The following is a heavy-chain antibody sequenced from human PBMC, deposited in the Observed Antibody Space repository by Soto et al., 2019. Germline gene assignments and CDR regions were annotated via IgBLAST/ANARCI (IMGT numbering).Heavy chain of an antibody. CDR1: GGTFSSYA. D-gene: IGHD3-3*01. CDR3: AMPLRITIIGVEIQYYGMDV. J-gene: IGHJ6*02. CDR2: IIPIFGTA. V-gene: IGHV1-69*13. Sequence: SVKVSCKASGGTFSSYAISWVRQAPGQGLEWMGGIIPIFGTANYAQKFQGRVTITADESTSTAYMELSSLRSEDTAVYYCAMPLRITIIGVEIQYYGMDVWGQGTTVTVSS.